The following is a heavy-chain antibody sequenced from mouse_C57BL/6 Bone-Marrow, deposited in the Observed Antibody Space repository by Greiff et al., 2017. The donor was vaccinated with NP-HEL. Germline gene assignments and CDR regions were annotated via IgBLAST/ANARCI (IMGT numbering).Heavy chain of an antibody. V-gene: IGHV5-15*01. CDR2: ISNLAYSI. Sequence: EVKLVESGGGLVQPGGSLKLSCAASGFTFSDYGMAWVRQAPRKGPEWVAFISNLAYSIYYADTVTGRFTISRENAKNTLYLEMSSLRSEDTAMYYCARHSYWYFDVWGTGTTVTVSS. J-gene: IGHJ1*03. CDR1: GFTFSDYG. CDR3: ARHSYWYFDV.